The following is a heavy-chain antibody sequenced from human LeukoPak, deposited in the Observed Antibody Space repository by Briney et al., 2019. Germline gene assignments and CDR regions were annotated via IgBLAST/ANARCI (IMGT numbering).Heavy chain of an antibody. CDR3: ARGPGSGWYKEDY. CDR1: GGSISSGGYY. CDR2: IYYSGST. D-gene: IGHD6-19*01. J-gene: IGHJ4*02. Sequence: SETLSLTCTVSGGSISSGGYYWSWIRQHPGKGLEWIGYIYYSGSTYYNPSLKSRVTISVDTSKNQFSLKLSSVTAADTAVYYCARGPGSGWYKEDYWGQGTLVTVSS. V-gene: IGHV4-31*03.